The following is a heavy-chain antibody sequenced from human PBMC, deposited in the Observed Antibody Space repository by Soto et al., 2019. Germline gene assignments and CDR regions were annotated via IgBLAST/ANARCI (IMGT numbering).Heavy chain of an antibody. J-gene: IGHJ4*02. CDR2: IIPILGIA. V-gene: IGHV1-69*02. Sequence: QVQLVQSGAEVKKPGSSVKVSCKASGVTFSSYTISWVRQAPGQGLEWMGRIIPILGIANYAQKFQDRVTITADKSTSTAYMELSSQRSEDTAVYYCARGGSYSGYDYWGQGTLVTVSS. CDR3: ARGGSYSGYDY. CDR1: GVTFSSYT. D-gene: IGHD5-12*01.